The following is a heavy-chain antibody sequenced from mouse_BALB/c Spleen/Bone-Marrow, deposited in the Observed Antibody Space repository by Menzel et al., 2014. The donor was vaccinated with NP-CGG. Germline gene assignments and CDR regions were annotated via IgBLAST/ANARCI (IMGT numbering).Heavy chain of an antibody. CDR1: GYTFTDYA. D-gene: IGHD4-1*01. J-gene: IGHJ3*01. CDR2: ISTYYGDT. V-gene: IGHV1-67*01. CDR3: TRSETGPFAY. Sequence: LLESWAELVRPGVSVTISCKGSGYTFTDYAMHWVKQSHAKSLEWIGVISTYYGDTTYNPKFKGKATMTVDKSSTTAYMELRSLTSEDSAVYYCTRSETGPFAYWGQGTLVTDSA.